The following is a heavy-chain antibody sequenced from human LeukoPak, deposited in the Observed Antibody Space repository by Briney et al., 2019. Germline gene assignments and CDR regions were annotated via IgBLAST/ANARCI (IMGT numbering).Heavy chain of an antibody. D-gene: IGHD4-23*01. CDR2: IYSGGST. Sequence: GGSLRLSCAASGFTVSSNYMSWVRRAPGKGLEWVSVIYSGGSTYYADSVKGRFTISRDNSKNTLYLQMNSLRAEDTAVYYCARSPEYGGHFDYWGQGTLVTVSS. J-gene: IGHJ4*02. V-gene: IGHV3-66*01. CDR3: ARSPEYGGHFDY. CDR1: GFTVSSNY.